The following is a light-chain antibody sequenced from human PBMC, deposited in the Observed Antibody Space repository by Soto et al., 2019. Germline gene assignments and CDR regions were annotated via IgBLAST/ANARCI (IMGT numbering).Light chain of an antibody. Sequence: EIVMTQSPATLSVSPGERATLSCRASQSVSSNLAWYQQKPGQAPRLLIYGASTRAAGIPARFSGSGSGTEFTLTISSLHYEDFVFQCCQQYNSWPPLTFGGGTKVEIQ. CDR1: QSVSSN. V-gene: IGKV3-15*01. CDR2: GAS. J-gene: IGKJ4*01. CDR3: QQYNSWPPLT.